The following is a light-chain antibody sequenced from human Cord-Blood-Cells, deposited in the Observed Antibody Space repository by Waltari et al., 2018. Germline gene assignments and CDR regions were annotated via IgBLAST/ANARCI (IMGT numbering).Light chain of an antibody. CDR1: SSNIGAGYD. V-gene: IGLV1-40*01. CDR2: GNS. J-gene: IGLJ2*01. Sequence: QSVLTQPPSVSGAPGQRVPIPCTGSSSNIGAGYDVHWYQQLPGTAPKPLIYGNSNRPSGVPDRFSGSKSGTSASLAITGLQAEDEADYYCQYYDSSLSGSVFGGGTKLTVL. CDR3: QYYDSSLSGSV.